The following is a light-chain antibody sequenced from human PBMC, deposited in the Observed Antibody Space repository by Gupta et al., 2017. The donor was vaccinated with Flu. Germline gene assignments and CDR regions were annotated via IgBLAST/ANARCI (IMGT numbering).Light chain of an antibody. J-gene: IGKJ1*01. Sequence: GDRVTITCRASQGIVTFLNWYQHRPGKAPKLLIHAASSLRGGVPSRFSGTGSGTDFSLTISSLQPEDFATYYCQQSYTLPWTFGPGTKVEIK. CDR1: QGIVTF. CDR2: AAS. CDR3: QQSYTLPWT. V-gene: IGKV1-39*01.